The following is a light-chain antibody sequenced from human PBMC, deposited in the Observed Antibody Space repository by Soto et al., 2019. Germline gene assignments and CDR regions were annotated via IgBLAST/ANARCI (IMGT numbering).Light chain of an antibody. V-gene: IGKV1-33*01. CDR1: QDISNY. Sequence: DIQMTQSPSSLSASVGDRVTITCQASQDISNYLNWYQQKPVKAPRLLIYDASNLETGVPSRFSGSGSGTDFTFTIISLQPEDIATYYCQQYDNLPYTFGQGTKVDIK. CDR3: QQYDNLPYT. CDR2: DAS. J-gene: IGKJ2*01.